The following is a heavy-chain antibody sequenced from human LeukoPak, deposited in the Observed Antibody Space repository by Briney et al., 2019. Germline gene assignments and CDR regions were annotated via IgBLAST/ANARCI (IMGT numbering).Heavy chain of an antibody. J-gene: IGHJ5*02. Sequence: SETLSLTCIVSDGSISSHYWTWIRQPPGKGLEWIGHIYYSGTTDYNPSLKSRVTMSLDTSKNQFSLNLNSVTAAVTAVYYCAREDYSTSWYWFDPWGQGTLVTVSS. D-gene: IGHD2-2*01. CDR1: DGSISSHY. CDR2: IYYSGTT. CDR3: AREDYSTSWYWFDP. V-gene: IGHV4-59*11.